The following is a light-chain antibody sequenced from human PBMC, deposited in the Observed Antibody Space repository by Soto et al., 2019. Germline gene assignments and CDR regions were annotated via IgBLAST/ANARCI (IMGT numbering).Light chain of an antibody. CDR2: GAS. J-gene: IGKJ4*01. Sequence: ELVLTQSPGTLSLSPGERATLSCRASQSVTSSYLAWYQQKPGQAPRLLIYGASNRATGVPDRFSGSGSGTDFTLTISSLQSEDFAVYYCQQYNNWPLTFGGGTKVEIK. CDR3: QQYNNWPLT. V-gene: IGKV3-20*01. CDR1: QSVTSSY.